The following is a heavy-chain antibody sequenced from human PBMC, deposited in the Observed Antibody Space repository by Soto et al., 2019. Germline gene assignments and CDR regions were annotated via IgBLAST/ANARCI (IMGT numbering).Heavy chain of an antibody. J-gene: IGHJ3*02. CDR3: ARSTISEGYCSSTSCSLDAFDI. Sequence: SETLSLTCTVSGGSISSYYWSWIRQPPGKGLEWIGYIYYSGSTNYNPSLKSRVTISVDTSKNQFSLKLGTVTAADTAVYYCARSTISEGYCSSTSCSLDAFDIWGQGTIVTVSS. D-gene: IGHD2-2*01. V-gene: IGHV4-59*01. CDR1: GGSISSYY. CDR2: IYYSGST.